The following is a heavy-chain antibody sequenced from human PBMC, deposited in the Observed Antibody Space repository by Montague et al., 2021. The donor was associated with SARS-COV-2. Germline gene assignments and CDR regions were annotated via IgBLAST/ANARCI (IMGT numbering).Heavy chain of an antibody. CDR3: ARARSVTTFFLGVRVAMDV. Sequence: SETLSLTCAVYGGSFSCYYWCWIRQPPGKGLVWIGEINHSGSTNYNPSLKIRCSITVVSSLIQSSLNRVSVTAADTAVYYCARARSVTTFFLGVRVAMDVWGQGTTVTVSS. D-gene: IGHD4-11*01. J-gene: IGHJ6*02. CDR1: GGSFSCYY. V-gene: IGHV4-34*01. CDR2: INHSGST.